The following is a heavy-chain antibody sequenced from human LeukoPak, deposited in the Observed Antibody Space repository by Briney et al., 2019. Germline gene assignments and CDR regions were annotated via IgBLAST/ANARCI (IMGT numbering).Heavy chain of an antibody. V-gene: IGHV4-4*07. D-gene: IGHD1-1*01. CDR1: GGSISTYY. J-gene: IGHJ4*02. Sequence: PSETLSLTCTVSGGSISTYYWSWIRQPAGKGLEWIGRIYSSGGTNYNPSLRSRVTMSVDTSKNQHSLKLSSVTAADTAVYFCARDYNWTFDYWGQGTLVTVSA. CDR2: IYSSGGT. CDR3: ARDYNWTFDY.